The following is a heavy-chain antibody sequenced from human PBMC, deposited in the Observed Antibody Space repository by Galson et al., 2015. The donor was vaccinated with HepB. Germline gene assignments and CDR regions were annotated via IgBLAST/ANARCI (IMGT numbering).Heavy chain of an antibody. V-gene: IGHV1-69*02. CDR3: ARGITMVRGYYYYYGMDV. CDR2: IIPILGIA. CDR1: GGTFSSYT. Sequence: SVKVSCKASGGTFSSYTISWVRQAPGQGLEWMGRIIPILGIANCAQKFQGRVTITADKSTSTAYMELSSLRSEDTAVYYCARGITMVRGYYYYYGMDVWGQGTTVTVSS. J-gene: IGHJ6*02. D-gene: IGHD3-10*01.